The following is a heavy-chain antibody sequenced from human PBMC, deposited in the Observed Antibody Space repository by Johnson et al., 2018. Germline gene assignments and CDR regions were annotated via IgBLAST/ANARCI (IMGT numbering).Heavy chain of an antibody. CDR3: ARDMGYSMDV. CDR1: GISFSNNW. D-gene: IGHD2-15*01. J-gene: IGHJ6*02. CDR2: INSDGSGT. V-gene: IGHV3-74*02. Sequence: VQLVQSGGGSVQPGGSLRLSCAASGISFSNNWMHWVRQAPGNGLVWVSQINSDGSGTNYADFVQGRFTISRDNAEKTVYLQMNSLRADDTAEYYCARDMGYSMDVWGQGTTVTVSS.